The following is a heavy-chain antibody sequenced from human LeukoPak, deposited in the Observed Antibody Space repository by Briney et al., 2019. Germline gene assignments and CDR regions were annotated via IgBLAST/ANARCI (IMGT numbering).Heavy chain of an antibody. CDR3: VKDIQLST. Sequence: PGGSLRLSCAVSGFSVTNNYMSWVRQAPGKGLEWVSLIGSVGESTYYADSVKGRFTISRDNVNHTLFLQMNSLRVEDTAMYYCVKDIQLSTWGLGTMVTVSS. CDR2: IGSVGEST. J-gene: IGHJ3*01. CDR1: GFSVTNNY. V-gene: IGHV3-53*01. D-gene: IGHD5-24*01.